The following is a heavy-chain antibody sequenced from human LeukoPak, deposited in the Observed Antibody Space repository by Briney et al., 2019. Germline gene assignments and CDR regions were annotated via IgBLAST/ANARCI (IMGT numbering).Heavy chain of an antibody. V-gene: IGHV4-38-2*01. D-gene: IGHD3-9*01. CDR1: GYSISSGYY. Sequence: SETLSLTCAVSGYSISSGYYWGWIRQPPGKGLEWIGSIYHSGSTYYNPSLKSRVTISVDTSKNQFSLKLSSVTAADTAVYYCARGGLRYFDWLPKNFDYGGQGTLVTVSS. CDR3: ARGGLRYFDWLPKNFDY. J-gene: IGHJ4*02. CDR2: IYHSGST.